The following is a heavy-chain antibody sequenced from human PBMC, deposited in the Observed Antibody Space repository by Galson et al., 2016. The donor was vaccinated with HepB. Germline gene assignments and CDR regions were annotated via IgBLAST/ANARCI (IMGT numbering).Heavy chain of an antibody. D-gene: IGHD3-22*01. J-gene: IGHJ4*02. V-gene: IGHV3-9*01. CDR2: ISWNSGSI. Sequence: SLRLSCAASGFTFDDYAMHWVRQAPGKGPEWVSGISWNSGSIGYADSVKGRFIISRDNAKYSLHVQMNRLRAEDTALYYCVTGWGVRVGYYDSSSFEYWGRGTLVIVSS. CDR1: GFTFDDYA. CDR3: VTGWGVRVGYYDSSSFEY.